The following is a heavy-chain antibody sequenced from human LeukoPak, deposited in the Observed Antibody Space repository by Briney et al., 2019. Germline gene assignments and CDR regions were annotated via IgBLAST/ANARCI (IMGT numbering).Heavy chain of an antibody. CDR3: AKDIGYSYGYYQFDY. J-gene: IGHJ4*02. CDR1: GFTFDDYA. Sequence: GGSQRLSCAASGFTFDDYAMHWVRQAPGKGLEWVSGISWNSGSIGYADSVKGRFTISRDNAKNSLYLQMNSLRAEDTALYYCAKDIGYSYGYYQFDYWGQGTLVTVSS. V-gene: IGHV3-9*01. D-gene: IGHD5-18*01. CDR2: ISWNSGSI.